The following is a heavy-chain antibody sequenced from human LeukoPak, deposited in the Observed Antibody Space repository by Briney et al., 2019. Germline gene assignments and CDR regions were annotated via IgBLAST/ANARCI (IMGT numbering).Heavy chain of an antibody. CDR3: ARGYVDTADHWFDP. CDR2: IYHSGST. D-gene: IGHD5-18*01. Sequence: SETLSLTCAASGYSISSGYYWGWIRQPPGKGLEWIGSIYHSGSTYYNPSLKSRVTISVDTSKNQFSLKLSSVTAADTAVYYCARGYVDTADHWFDPWGQGTLVTVSS. J-gene: IGHJ5*02. V-gene: IGHV4-38-2*01. CDR1: GYSISSGYY.